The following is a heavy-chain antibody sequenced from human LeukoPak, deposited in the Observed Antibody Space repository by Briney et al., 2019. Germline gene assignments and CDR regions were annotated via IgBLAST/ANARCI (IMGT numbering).Heavy chain of an antibody. V-gene: IGHV3-15*01. D-gene: IGHD2-15*01. CDR1: GFTFSNAW. CDR3: ATDGYCSGGSRYSYDN. Sequence: WGSISLHCAASGFTFSNAWVTWVRQAPGKGLEWVGRSKSKTDGGTTDYGAPVKGRFSISRDDSKSTLYLQMNSLKTEDTAVYYCATDGYCSGGSRYSYDNWGQGILATVSS. CDR2: SKSKTDGGTT. J-gene: IGHJ4*02.